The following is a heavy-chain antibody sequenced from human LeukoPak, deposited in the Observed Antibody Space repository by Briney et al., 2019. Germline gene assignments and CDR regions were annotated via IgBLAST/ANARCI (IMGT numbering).Heavy chain of an antibody. Sequence: SQTLSLTCAVSGGSTSSGGYSWSWIRQPPGKGLEWIGNIYHSGSTYYNPSLKSRVTISVDRSKKQFSLKLSSVTAADTAVYYCARGRGGFGYYDSSGFDYWGQGTLVTVSS. CDR1: GGSTSSGGYS. V-gene: IGHV4-30-2*01. D-gene: IGHD3-22*01. CDR2: IYHSGST. CDR3: ARGRGGFGYYDSSGFDY. J-gene: IGHJ4*02.